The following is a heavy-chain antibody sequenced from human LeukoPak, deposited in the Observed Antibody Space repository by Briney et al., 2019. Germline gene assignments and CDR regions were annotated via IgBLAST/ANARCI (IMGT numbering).Heavy chain of an antibody. CDR1: GYSFTNSW. D-gene: IGHD4-17*01. CDR2: INPADSEI. V-gene: IGHV5-51*01. CDR3: AITMYGDPSGAFDV. Sequence: GESLKISCKGSGYSFTNSWIGWVRQMPGKGLELMGIINPADSEIRYSPSFQGQVTISADKSISTAYLQWSSLKASDTAMYYCAITMYGDPSGAFDVWGQGTMVTVSS. J-gene: IGHJ3*01.